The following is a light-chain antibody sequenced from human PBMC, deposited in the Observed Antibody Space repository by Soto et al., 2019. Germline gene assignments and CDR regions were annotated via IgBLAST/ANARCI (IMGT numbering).Light chain of an antibody. CDR1: QSVSNNY. J-gene: IGKJ4*01. Sequence: EIVLTQSPGTLSLSPGERATLSCRASQSVSNNYLAWYQQKPGQAPRLLIYGASSRATGIPDRFSGSGSGTDFTLTISRLEPEDFAVYYCQQYGSSPRVTFGGGTKVDIK. V-gene: IGKV3-20*01. CDR2: GAS. CDR3: QQYGSSPRVT.